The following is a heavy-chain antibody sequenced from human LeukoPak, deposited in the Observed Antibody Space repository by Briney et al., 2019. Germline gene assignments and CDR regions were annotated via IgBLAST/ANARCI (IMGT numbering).Heavy chain of an antibody. D-gene: IGHD1-26*01. CDR3: ARDTSEGATIDY. CDR2: IYTSGST. J-gene: IGHJ4*02. CDR1: GGSISSGSYY. V-gene: IGHV4-61*02. Sequence: SQTLSLTCTVAGGSISSGSYYWSWIRQPAGKGLEWIGRIYTSGSTNYNPSLKCRVTISVDTSKNQFSLKLSSVTAADTAVYYCARDTSEGATIDYWGQGTLVTVSS.